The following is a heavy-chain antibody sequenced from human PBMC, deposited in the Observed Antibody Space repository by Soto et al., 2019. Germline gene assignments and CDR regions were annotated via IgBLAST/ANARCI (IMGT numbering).Heavy chain of an antibody. V-gene: IGHV1-3*01. J-gene: IGHJ4*02. CDR3: ARGRSCGCLDF. Sequence: GASVKVSCKTSGYTFTTIFLHWMRQAPGQRLEWMGWINPANGDTMYSQKFLGRVSNTRDTSATTAYMELTSLTSEDTAVYYCARGRSCGCLDFWGQGTVVTVSS. CDR1: GYTFTTIF. D-gene: IGHD5-12*01. CDR2: INPANGDT.